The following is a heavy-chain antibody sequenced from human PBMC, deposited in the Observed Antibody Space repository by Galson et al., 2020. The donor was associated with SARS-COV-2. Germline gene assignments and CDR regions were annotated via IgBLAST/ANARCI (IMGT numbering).Heavy chain of an antibody. V-gene: IGHV3-9*01. D-gene: IGHD3-10*01. J-gene: IGHJ4*02. CDR3: VKGSHDSSPFSYSDS. Sequence: SLKISCAASGFSFEDYAMHWVRQPPGKGLEWVSRINWNNNIVAYADSVKGRFIISRDNAKNSVFLQMSSLRVDDTALYFCVKGSHDSSPFSYSDSWGQGTLVTVSS. CDR1: GFSFEDYA. CDR2: INWNNNIV.